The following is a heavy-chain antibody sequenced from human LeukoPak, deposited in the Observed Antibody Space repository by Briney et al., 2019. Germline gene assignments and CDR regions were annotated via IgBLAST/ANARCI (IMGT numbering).Heavy chain of an antibody. V-gene: IGHV4-59*08. CDR1: GGSISSYY. D-gene: IGHD6-13*01. CDR3: ARLRPSIGAAGTFDY. CDR2: IYYTGNT. Sequence: SETLSLTCTVSGGSISSYYWSWIRQPPGKGLEWIGYIYYTGNTKYNASLKSRVAISVDTSKNQFSLKLSSVTAADTAVYYCARLRPSIGAAGTFDYWGQGTLVTVSS. J-gene: IGHJ4*02.